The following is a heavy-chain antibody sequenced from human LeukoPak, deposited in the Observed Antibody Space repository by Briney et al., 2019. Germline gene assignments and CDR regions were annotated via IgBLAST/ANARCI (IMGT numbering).Heavy chain of an antibody. D-gene: IGHD4-17*01. Sequence: PGGPLRLSCAASGFTFSSYGMHWVRQAPGKGLEWVSAISGSGGSTYYTDSVKGRFTISRDNSKNTLYLQMNSLKTEDTAVYYCTTDATYGDYVQYDYWGQGTLVTVSS. CDR2: ISGSGGST. CDR1: GFTFSSYG. CDR3: TTDATYGDYVQYDY. V-gene: IGHV3-23*01. J-gene: IGHJ4*02.